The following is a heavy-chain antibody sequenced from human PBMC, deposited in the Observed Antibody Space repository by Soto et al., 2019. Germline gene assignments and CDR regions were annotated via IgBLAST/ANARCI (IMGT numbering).Heavy chain of an antibody. CDR1: DTTHW. V-gene: IGHV5-51*01. Sequence: TGESLTISCKASDTTHWIGWVRQKPGKGLGWMWFIYPVDSDPKCSPSFQGQVTISVDKYISTAYLHWSSLKASDTATYYCARVTPSRHCISRSCYSVARLEPWGQGTMVTVPS. CDR3: ARVTPSRHCISRSCYSVARLEP. CDR2: IYPVDSDP. D-gene: IGHD2-15*01. J-gene: IGHJ5*02.